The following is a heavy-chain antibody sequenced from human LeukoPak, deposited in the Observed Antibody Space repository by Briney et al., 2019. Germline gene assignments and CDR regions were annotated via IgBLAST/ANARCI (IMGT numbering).Heavy chain of an antibody. CDR1: GGSISSGGYY. D-gene: IGHD3-9*01. V-gene: IGHV4-31*03. CDR3: ARAHYDILTGYVSYFDY. J-gene: IGHJ4*02. Sequence: SETLSLTCTVSGGSISSGGYYWSWIRQHPGKGLEWIGYIYYSGSTYYNPSLKSRVTISVDTSKNQFSLKLSSVTAADTAVYYCARAHYDILTGYVSYFDYWGQGTLVTVSS. CDR2: IYYSGST.